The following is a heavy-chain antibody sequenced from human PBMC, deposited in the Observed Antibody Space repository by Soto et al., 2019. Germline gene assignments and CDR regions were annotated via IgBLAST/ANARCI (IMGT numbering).Heavy chain of an antibody. Sequence: QVQLVQSGAEVKKSGASVKISCKASGYSFTGYYIHCVRQPPGQGFEWMGEISPNSGGTKYAQKFQGRVTMPRGTSITTVYMDLSNLSPDDTAVYYCGKGRSGDVGVFYWGQGTLVTVYS. V-gene: IGHV1-2*02. CDR1: GYSFTGYY. D-gene: IGHD1-26*01. CDR3: GKGRSGDVGVFY. J-gene: IGHJ4*02. CDR2: ISPNSGGT.